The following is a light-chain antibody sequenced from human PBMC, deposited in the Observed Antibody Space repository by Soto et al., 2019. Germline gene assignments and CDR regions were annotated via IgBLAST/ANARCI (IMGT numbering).Light chain of an antibody. CDR3: QQFYSNPPT. V-gene: IGKV4-1*01. J-gene: IGKJ4*01. CDR1: QIILYTSSNKNY. CDR2: WAS. Sequence: DIVMTHSPDSVAVSLGERATINCKSSQIILYTSSNKNYLVWYQQKPGQPPKLLIYWASTRESGVTERFSGSGSGTDFTLTISNLQAEDVAIYYCQQFYSNPPTFGGGTKVDIK.